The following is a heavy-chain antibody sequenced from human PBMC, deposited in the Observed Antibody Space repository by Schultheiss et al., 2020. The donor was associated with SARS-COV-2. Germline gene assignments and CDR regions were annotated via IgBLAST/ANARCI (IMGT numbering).Heavy chain of an antibody. CDR2: IYHSGST. D-gene: IGHD3-22*01. J-gene: IGHJ4*02. CDR3: ARIDSSGYYAYDY. Sequence: SETLSLTCTVSGGSISSYYWSWVRQPPGKGLEWIGEIYHSGSTNYNPSLKSRVTISVDTSKNQFSLKLSSVTAADTAVYYCARIDSSGYYAYDYWGQGTLVTVSS. CDR1: GGSISSYY. V-gene: IGHV4-59*01.